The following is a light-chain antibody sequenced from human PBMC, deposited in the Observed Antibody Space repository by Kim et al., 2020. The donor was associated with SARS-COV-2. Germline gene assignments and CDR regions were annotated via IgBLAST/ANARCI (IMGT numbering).Light chain of an antibody. J-gene: IGLJ2*01. V-gene: IGLV3-19*01. CDR2: GKN. CDR1: SLRSSS. CDR3: NSRDSNDNVV. Sequence: VAPEQTVRITGQGDSLRSSSATWYQQRPGQAPILVIYGKNTRPSGIPDPFSGSSSGNTASLTITGTQAGDESDYYCNSRDSNDNVVFGGGTQLTVL.